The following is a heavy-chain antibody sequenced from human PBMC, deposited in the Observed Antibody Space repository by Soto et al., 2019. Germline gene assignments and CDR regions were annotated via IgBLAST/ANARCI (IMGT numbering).Heavy chain of an antibody. Sequence: QVQLEESGPGLVKPSQTLSLTCTVSGGSISNSDYYWSWIRQHPGKGLEWIGYIYYSGSTFYNPSLKSRLTISVDTSQNQFSLRLTSVAAADTAVDYCAREGDDYGSYSFDYWGQGTLVTVSS. CDR2: IYYSGST. CDR3: AREGDDYGSYSFDY. D-gene: IGHD4-17*01. V-gene: IGHV4-31*03. CDR1: GGSISNSDYY. J-gene: IGHJ4*02.